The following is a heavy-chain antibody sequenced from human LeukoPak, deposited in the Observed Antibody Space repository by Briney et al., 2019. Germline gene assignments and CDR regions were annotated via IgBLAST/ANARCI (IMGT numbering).Heavy chain of an antibody. Sequence: GGALRLSCAASGFTFSSYGMHWVRQAPGKGLEWVALIWYDGSDKYYADSVKGRFTISRDNSKNTLYLQMNSLRAEDTAVYYCARDVSGEGIDYWGQGSLVTV. CDR1: GFTFSSYG. J-gene: IGHJ4*02. CDR2: IWYDGSDK. D-gene: IGHD4-17*01. CDR3: ARDVSGEGIDY. V-gene: IGHV3-33*01.